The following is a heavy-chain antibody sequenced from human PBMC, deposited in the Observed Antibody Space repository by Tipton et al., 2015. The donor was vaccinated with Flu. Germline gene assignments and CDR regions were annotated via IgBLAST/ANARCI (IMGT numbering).Heavy chain of an antibody. CDR1: GFDFSVYG. V-gene: IGHV3-33*03. CDR3: ATKGGRRPNDAVAL. Sequence: SLRLSCKVSGFDFSVYGMHWVRQAPGKGLEWVAVFWYDGSNIHYADSVKGRFTISRDDAKDSLFLQMNRLRFEDTALYYCATKGGRRPNDAVALWGQGTMVTVSS. CDR2: FWYDGSNI. J-gene: IGHJ3*01. D-gene: IGHD1-26*01.